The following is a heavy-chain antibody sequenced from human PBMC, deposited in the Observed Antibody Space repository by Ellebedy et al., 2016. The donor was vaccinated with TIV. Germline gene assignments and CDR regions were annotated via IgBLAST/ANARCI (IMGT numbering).Heavy chain of an antibody. V-gene: IGHV3-23*01. D-gene: IGHD3-10*01. CDR2: ISDSGDDT. Sequence: GESLKISCAASGFTFSSYAMSWVRQAPGKGLEWVSSISDSGDDTYYADSVKGRFTISRDNSKNTLYLQMNSLRAEDTAIYYCAKDQYGSGSYYNPMIGFDIWGQGTMVTVSS. J-gene: IGHJ3*02. CDR1: GFTFSSYA. CDR3: AKDQYGSGSYYNPMIGFDI.